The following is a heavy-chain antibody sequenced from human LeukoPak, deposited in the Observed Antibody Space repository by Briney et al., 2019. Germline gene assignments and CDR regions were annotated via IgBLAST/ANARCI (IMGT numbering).Heavy chain of an antibody. V-gene: IGHV3-21*01. Sequence: GGSLRLSCAASGFTFSSYSMNWVRQAPGKGLEWVSSISSSSSYIYYADSVKGRFTISRDNSKNTLYLQMNSLRAEDTAVYYCARENVWGSYRYFDYWGQGTLVTVSS. CDR1: GFTFSSYS. J-gene: IGHJ4*02. D-gene: IGHD3-16*02. CDR3: ARENVWGSYRYFDY. CDR2: ISSSSSYI.